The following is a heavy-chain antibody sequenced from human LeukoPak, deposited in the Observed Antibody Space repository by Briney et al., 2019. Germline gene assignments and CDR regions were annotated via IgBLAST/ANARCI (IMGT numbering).Heavy chain of an antibody. D-gene: IGHD1-26*01. V-gene: IGHV4-59*01. J-gene: IGHJ5*02. CDR3: ARDSHSIDIATPGGFDP. Sequence: SETLSLTCTVSGDSISSYFWSWIRQPPGKGLEWIGYAHSSGSTNYNPSLKSRVTISADASKNQFSLNLRSVTAADTAVYYCARDSHSIDIATPGGFDPGGQGTLVTVSS. CDR1: GDSISSYF. CDR2: AHSSGST.